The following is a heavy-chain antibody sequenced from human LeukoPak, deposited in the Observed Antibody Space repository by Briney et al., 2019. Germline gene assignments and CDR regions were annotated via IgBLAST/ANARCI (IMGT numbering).Heavy chain of an antibody. CDR3: ATPRDSGSYRDY. CDR1: GYTVTDLS. D-gene: IGHD1-26*01. CDR2: FDPEDGET. V-gene: IGHV1-24*01. Sequence: ASVKVSCKVSGYTVTDLSMHWVRQAPGKGLEWMGGFDPEDGETIYAQKFQGRVTMTEDTSTDTAYMELSSLRSEDTAVYYCATPRDSGSYRDYWGQGPLVTVSS. J-gene: IGHJ4*02.